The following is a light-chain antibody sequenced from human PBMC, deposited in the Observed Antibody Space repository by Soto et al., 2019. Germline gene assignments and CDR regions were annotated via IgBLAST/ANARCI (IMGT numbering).Light chain of an antibody. Sequence: EIVLTQSPATLSLSPGETATLSCRASQTVSSYLAWFQQKPGQPPRLLIYDASIKAPGIPARFSGSGSGTDFTLTISRLEPEDSAVYYCHQRSNWPKTFVQGTKVEIK. CDR2: DAS. CDR1: QTVSSY. CDR3: HQRSNWPKT. J-gene: IGKJ1*01. V-gene: IGKV3-11*01.